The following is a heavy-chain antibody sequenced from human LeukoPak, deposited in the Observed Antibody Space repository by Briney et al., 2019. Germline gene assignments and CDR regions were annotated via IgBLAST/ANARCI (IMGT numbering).Heavy chain of an antibody. V-gene: IGHV1-18*01. CDR1: GYTFTNYG. D-gene: IGHD3-9*01. Sequence: ASVKVSCKASGYTFTNYGISWVRQAPGRGLEWMGWISAYNGNTNYAQKLQGRVTMTTDTSTTTVYMELRSLRSDDTAVYYCARGRYFDWSLDYWGQGTLVTVSS. CDR2: ISAYNGNT. J-gene: IGHJ4*02. CDR3: ARGRYFDWSLDY.